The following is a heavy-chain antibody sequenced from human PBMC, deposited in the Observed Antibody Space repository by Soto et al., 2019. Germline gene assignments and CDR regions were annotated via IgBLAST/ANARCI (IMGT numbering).Heavy chain of an antibody. J-gene: IGHJ4*02. CDR1: GFTFRSYG. V-gene: IGHV3-30*18. Sequence: GGSLRLSCATPGFTFRSYGMHWVPQAPGKGLEWVAAISYDGSNKYYADSVKGRFTISRDNSKNTLYLQMNSLRAEDTAVYYCAKATVPWNPFDYWGQGTLVTVSS. D-gene: IGHD4-4*01. CDR3: AKATVPWNPFDY. CDR2: ISYDGSNK.